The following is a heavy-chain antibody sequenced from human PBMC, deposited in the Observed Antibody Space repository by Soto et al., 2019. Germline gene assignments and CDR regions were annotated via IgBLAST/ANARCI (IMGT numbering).Heavy chain of an antibody. CDR2: ISYDGSNK. J-gene: IGHJ3*02. V-gene: IGHV3-30-3*01. D-gene: IGHD2-21*01. CDR1: GFTFSSYA. CDR3: ARDSPYLWSNDAFDI. Sequence: PVGSLRLSCAASGFTFSSYAMHWVRQAPGKGLEWVAVISYDGSNKYYADSVKGRFTISRDNSKNTLYLQMNSLRAEDTAVYYCARDSPYLWSNDAFDIWGQGTMVTVSS.